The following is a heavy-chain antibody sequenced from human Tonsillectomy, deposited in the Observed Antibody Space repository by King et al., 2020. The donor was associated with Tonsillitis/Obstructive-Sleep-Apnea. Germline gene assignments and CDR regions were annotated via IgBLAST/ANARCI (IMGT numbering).Heavy chain of an antibody. CDR2: IWYDGSNK. V-gene: IGHV3-33*01. D-gene: IGHD3-22*01. CDR3: ARAPPDDSTGSFSFDY. Sequence: QLVQSGGGAVQPGRSLRLSCAASGFTFNRYAMHWVRQAPGKGLEWVAVIWYDGSNKYYADSVKGRFTISRDNSKNIVYLQMNSLRAEDTAVYYCARAPPDDSTGSFSFDYWGQGTLVTVSA. J-gene: IGHJ4*02. CDR1: GFTFNRYA.